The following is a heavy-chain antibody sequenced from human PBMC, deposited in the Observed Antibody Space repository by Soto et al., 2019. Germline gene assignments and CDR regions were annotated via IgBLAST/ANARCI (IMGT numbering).Heavy chain of an antibody. J-gene: IGHJ6*04. CDR1: GFTVSSKY. CDR2: ILRGGSI. CDR3: GKDDVHCSGGICYGVPKDG. Sequence: GGSLRLSCAVSGFTVSSKYMSWVRQAPGKGLEWVAVILRGGSIYYADSVKGRFVLSRASSQITLYLQLHSMRAEDTSVYYRGKDDVHCSGGICYGVPKDGWGKGTTVTVSS. V-gene: IGHV3-66*01. D-gene: IGHD2-15*01.